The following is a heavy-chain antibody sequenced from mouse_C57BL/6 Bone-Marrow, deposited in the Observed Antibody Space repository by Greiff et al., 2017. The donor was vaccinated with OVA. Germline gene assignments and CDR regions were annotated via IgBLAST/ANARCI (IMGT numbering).Heavy chain of an antibody. Sequence: VQLQQSGPELVKPGASVKISCKASGYAFSSSWMNWVKQRPGKGLEWIGRIYPGDGDTNYNGKFKGKATLTADKSSSTAYMQLSSLTSEDSAVYVCAREDYYSNLYAMDYWGQGTSVTVSS. D-gene: IGHD2-5*01. V-gene: IGHV1-82*01. CDR3: AREDYYSNLYAMDY. CDR2: IYPGDGDT. J-gene: IGHJ4*01. CDR1: GYAFSSSW.